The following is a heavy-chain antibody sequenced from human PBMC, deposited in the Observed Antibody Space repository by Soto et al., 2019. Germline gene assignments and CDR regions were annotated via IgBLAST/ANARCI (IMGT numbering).Heavy chain of an antibody. Sequence: SETLSLTCSVSGGSINNRTYYWGWIRQPPGKGLEWIGSISYSGRTYDNPSLKSRVTISADTSNNQFSLKLSSVTAADTAVYYCATQRTALSPFDPWGQGTLVTVSS. CDR2: ISYSGRT. V-gene: IGHV4-39*01. D-gene: IGHD1-1*01. J-gene: IGHJ5*02. CDR3: ATQRTALSPFDP. CDR1: GGSINNRTYY.